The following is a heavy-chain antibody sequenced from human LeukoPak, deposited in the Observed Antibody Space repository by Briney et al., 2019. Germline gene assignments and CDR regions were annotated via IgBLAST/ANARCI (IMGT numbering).Heavy chain of an antibody. CDR3: ARDYCSSTSCLFDY. J-gene: IGHJ4*02. Sequence: ASVTVSCKASGGTFSSYAISWVRQAPGQGLEWMGRINPNSGDTNYAQKFQGRVTMTRDTSISTAYMELSRLRSDDTAVYYCARDYCSSTSCLFDYWGQGTLVTVSS. V-gene: IGHV1-2*06. D-gene: IGHD2-2*01. CDR1: GGTFSSYA. CDR2: INPNSGDT.